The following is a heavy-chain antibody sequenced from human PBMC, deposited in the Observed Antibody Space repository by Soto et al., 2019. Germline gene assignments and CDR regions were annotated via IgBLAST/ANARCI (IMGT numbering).Heavy chain of an antibody. CDR3: ARALNLLLDAFDI. CDR2: IYYSGST. V-gene: IGHV4-59*07. Sequence: PADPLSQTYTSSGSSISSYYWSWIRQPPGKGLEWIGYIYYSGSTNYNPSLKSRVTISVDTSKNQFSLRLSSVTAADTAVYYCARALNLLLDAFDIWGQGKMVTVS. CDR1: GSSISSYY. D-gene: IGHD2-15*01. J-gene: IGHJ3*02.